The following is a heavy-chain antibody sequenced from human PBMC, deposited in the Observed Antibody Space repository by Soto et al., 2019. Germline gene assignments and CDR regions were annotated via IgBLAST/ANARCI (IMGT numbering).Heavy chain of an antibody. J-gene: IGHJ4*02. V-gene: IGHV4-34*01. D-gene: IGHD2-15*01. CDR1: GGSVSGSF. Sequence: SETLSVTCAVYGGSVSGSFWSWIRQPPGKGLEWIGEINHSGTTSYSPSLESRVTTSIDTSKNQFSLRMSSVTAADTAIYYCARRYCSDSYCSYFDYWGRGTLVTVSS. CDR2: INHSGTT. CDR3: ARRYCSDSYCSYFDY.